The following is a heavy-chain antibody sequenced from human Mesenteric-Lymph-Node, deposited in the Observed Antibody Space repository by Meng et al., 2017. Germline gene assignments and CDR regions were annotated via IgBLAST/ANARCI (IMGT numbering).Heavy chain of an antibody. CDR1: GGSISSSNW. Sequence: QVQLQEAGPGLVKPSGTLSLTCAVSGGSISSSNWWSWVRQPPGKGLEWIGEIYHSGSTNYNPSLKNRVTISVDKSKNQFSLKLSSVTAADTAVYYCASYDSTRANFDYWGQGTLVTVSS. J-gene: IGHJ4*02. CDR2: IYHSGST. D-gene: IGHD3-22*01. V-gene: IGHV4-4*02. CDR3: ASYDSTRANFDY.